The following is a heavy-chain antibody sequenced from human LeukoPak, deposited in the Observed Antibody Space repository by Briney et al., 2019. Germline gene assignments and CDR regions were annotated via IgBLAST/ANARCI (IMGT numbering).Heavy chain of an antibody. V-gene: IGHV4-34*01. Sequence: SETLSLTCAVYGGSFSGYYWSWIRQPPGKGLEWIGEINHSGSTNYNPSLKSRVTISVDTSKNQFSPKLSSVTAADTAVYYCARRGRGYCSSTSCYRAGAFDIWGQGTMVTVSS. D-gene: IGHD2-2*02. CDR1: GGSFSGYY. J-gene: IGHJ3*02. CDR3: ARRGRGYCSSTSCYRAGAFDI. CDR2: INHSGST.